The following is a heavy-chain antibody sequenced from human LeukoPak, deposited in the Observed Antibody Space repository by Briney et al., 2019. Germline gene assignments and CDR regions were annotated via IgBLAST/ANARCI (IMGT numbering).Heavy chain of an antibody. Sequence: ASVKVSCKASGYTFTSYYMHWVRQAPGQGLEWMGIINPSGGSTSYAQKFQGRVTMTRDTSTGTVYMELSSLRSEDTAVYYCARVGIRLAAAGTFRYWGQGTLVTVSS. CDR1: GYTFTSYY. V-gene: IGHV1-46*01. CDR2: INPSGGST. D-gene: IGHD6-13*01. J-gene: IGHJ4*02. CDR3: ARVGIRLAAAGTFRY.